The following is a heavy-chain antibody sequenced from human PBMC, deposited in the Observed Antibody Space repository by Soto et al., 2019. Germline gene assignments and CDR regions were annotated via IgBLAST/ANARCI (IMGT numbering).Heavy chain of an antibody. V-gene: IGHV3-7*01. CDR2: IKQDGSEK. Sequence: GGSLRLSCAASGFTFSSYWMSWVRQAPGKGLEWVANIKQDGSEKYYADSVKGRFTISRDNSKNTLYLQMNSLRAEDTAVYYCARERFLEWLLLDYYYYGMDVWGQGTTVTVPS. D-gene: IGHD3-3*01. CDR1: GFTFSSYW. CDR3: ARERFLEWLLLDYYYYGMDV. J-gene: IGHJ6*02.